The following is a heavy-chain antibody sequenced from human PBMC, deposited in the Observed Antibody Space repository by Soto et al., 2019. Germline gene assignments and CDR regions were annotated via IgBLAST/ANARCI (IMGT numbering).Heavy chain of an antibody. CDR3: ARVLGWVAGTNNYYYYGMDV. D-gene: IGHD6-19*01. CDR2: ISAYNGNT. J-gene: IGHJ6*02. V-gene: IGHV1-18*04. Sequence: GASVKVSCKASSYTFTSYGISCVRQAPGQGLEWMGWISAYNGNTNYAKKLQGRVTMTTGPYKSTAYMELRSLRSDDTAVYYCARVLGWVAGTNNYYYYGMDVWGQGATVTVSS. CDR1: SYTFTSYG.